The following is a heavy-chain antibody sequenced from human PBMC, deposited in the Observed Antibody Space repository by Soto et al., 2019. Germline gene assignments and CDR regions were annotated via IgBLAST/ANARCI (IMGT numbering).Heavy chain of an antibody. CDR2: ISAYNGNT. CDR3: ARDRCSGGSCYYPHY. V-gene: IGHV1-18*01. Sequence: ASVKVSCKASNYTFSSYGISWVRQAPGQGLEWMGWISAYNGNTNYAQKLQGRVTMTTDTSTSTAYMELRSLRSDDTAVYYCARDRCSGGSCYYPHYWGQGTLVTVSS. CDR1: NYTFSSYG. D-gene: IGHD2-15*01. J-gene: IGHJ4*02.